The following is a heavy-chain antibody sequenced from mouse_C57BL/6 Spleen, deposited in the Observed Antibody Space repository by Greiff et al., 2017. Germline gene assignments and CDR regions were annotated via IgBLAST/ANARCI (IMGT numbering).Heavy chain of an antibody. Sequence: QVHVKQPGAELVKPGASVKMSCKASGYTFTSYWITWVKQRPGQGLEWIGDIYPGSGSTNYNEKLKSKDTLTVDTSSSTAYMQLSSLTSEDSAVYYCAKGGDYASFDYWGQGTTLTVSS. V-gene: IGHV1-55*01. J-gene: IGHJ2*01. D-gene: IGHD2-4*01. CDR3: AKGGDYASFDY. CDR2: IYPGSGST. CDR1: GYTFTSYW.